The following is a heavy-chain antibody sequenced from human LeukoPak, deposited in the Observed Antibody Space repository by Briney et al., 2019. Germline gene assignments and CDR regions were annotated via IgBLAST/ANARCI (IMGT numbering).Heavy chain of an antibody. D-gene: IGHD3-3*01. V-gene: IGHV1-69*13. CDR2: IIPIFGTA. CDR3: ARDPLSVGWSHGGFDY. J-gene: IGHJ4*02. CDR1: GGTFSSYA. Sequence: SVKVSCKASGGTFSSYAISWVRQAPGQGLEWMGGIIPIFGTANYAQKFQGRVTITADESTSTAYMELSSLRSEDTAVYYCARDPLSVGWSHGGFDYWGQGTLVTVSS.